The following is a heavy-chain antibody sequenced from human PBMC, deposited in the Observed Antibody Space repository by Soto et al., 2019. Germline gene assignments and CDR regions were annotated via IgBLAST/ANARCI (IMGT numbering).Heavy chain of an antibody. J-gene: IGHJ5*01. CDR3: ARGVLSGIWEESAFDS. Sequence: VGSLRLSCAASGFSFSTYWMHWVRQVPGKGLEWVSRINDDGHSAIYADSVKGRFTISRDNARNTLYVQMNSLRGEDTAVYYCARGVLSGIWEESAFDSWGQGTLVTVSS. D-gene: IGHD1-26*01. CDR1: GFSFSTYW. CDR2: INDDGHSA. V-gene: IGHV3-74*01.